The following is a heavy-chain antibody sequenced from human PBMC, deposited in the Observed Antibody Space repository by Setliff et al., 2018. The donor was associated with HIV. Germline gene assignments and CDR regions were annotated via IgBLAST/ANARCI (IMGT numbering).Heavy chain of an antibody. CDR1: GYTFTAYG. D-gene: IGHD2-21*01. CDR3: ARGTINNYFDY. CDR2: ISSINGNT. J-gene: IGHJ4*02. V-gene: IGHV1-18*01. Sequence: ASVKVSCKTSGYTFTAYGINWVRQAPGQGLEWMGGISSINGNTNYAQKFQGRVTMTTDTFTNTAYMELRRLRSDDTAVYYCARGTINNYFDYWGQGTLVTVSS.